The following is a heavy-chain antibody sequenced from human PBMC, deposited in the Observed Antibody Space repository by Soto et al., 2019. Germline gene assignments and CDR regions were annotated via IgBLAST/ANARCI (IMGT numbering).Heavy chain of an antibody. CDR1: GFTVSSNY. Sequence: GGSLRLSCAASGFTVSSNYMSWVRQAPGKGLEWVSVIYSGGSTYYADSVKGRFTIARDNSKNTLYLQMNSLRAEDTAVYYCARGDTGVIFDYWGQGTLVTVSS. V-gene: IGHV3-66*02. J-gene: IGHJ4*02. CDR2: IYSGGST. CDR3: ARGDTGVIFDY. D-gene: IGHD2-8*02.